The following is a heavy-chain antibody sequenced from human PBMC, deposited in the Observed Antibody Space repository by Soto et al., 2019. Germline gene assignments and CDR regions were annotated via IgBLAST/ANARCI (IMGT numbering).Heavy chain of an antibody. J-gene: IGHJ4*02. CDR2: IGASGGSS. CDR3: AKDGGSYATDYFDY. CDR1: GFTFSSYA. D-gene: IGHD1-26*01. V-gene: IGHV3-23*01. Sequence: EVQLLESGGGLVQPGGSLRLSCAASGFTFSSYAMSWVRQAPGKGLEWVSLIGASGGSSYFAASVRGRFTISRDNSQNTLYLQMNSLRVEDTAVYYCAKDGGSYATDYFDYWGQGTLVTVSS.